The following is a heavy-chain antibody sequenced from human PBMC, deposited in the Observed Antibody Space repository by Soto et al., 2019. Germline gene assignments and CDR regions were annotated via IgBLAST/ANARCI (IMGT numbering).Heavy chain of an antibody. CDR2: ISYDGSDR. V-gene: IGHV3-33*05. CDR3: ARATNYYYAMDV. CDR1: GFTFISYG. Sequence: QVQLVESGGGVVQPGRSLSLSCAASGFTFISYGMHWVRQAPGKGLQWVAFISYDGSDRYYEDSVKGRFTISRGNSKNTLYLQINSLKTEDTAVYYCARATNYYYAMDVWGQGTTVTVSS. J-gene: IGHJ6*02.